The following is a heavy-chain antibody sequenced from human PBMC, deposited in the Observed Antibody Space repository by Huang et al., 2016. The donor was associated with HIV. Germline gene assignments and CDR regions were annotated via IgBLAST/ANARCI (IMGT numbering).Heavy chain of an antibody. V-gene: IGHV4-34*01. Sequence: QVQLQQWGAGLLKPSETLSPTCAVYGGSVSGHYWSWIRQPPGTGLEWIAEINDNGYTNYNPSLKSRVTISVHTSRNQFSLKLNSVTAADAAVYYCARASWYEPRSWYFGLWGRGTLVTVSS. CDR3: ARASWYEPRSWYFGL. D-gene: IGHD6-13*01. J-gene: IGHJ2*01. CDR1: GGSVSGHY. CDR2: INDNGYT.